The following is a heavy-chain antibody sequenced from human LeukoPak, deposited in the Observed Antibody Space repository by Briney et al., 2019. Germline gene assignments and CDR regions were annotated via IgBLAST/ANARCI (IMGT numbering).Heavy chain of an antibody. CDR1: GFTFSSYG. V-gene: IGHV3-30*18. D-gene: IGHD2-2*01. CDR2: ISYDGSNK. J-gene: IGHJ4*02. Sequence: GRSLRLSCAASGFTFSSYGMHWVRQAPGKGLEWVAVISYDGSNKYYADSVKGRFTISRDNSKNTLYLQMNSLRAEDTAVYYCAKEATRWKGYFDYWGQGTLVTVSS. CDR3: AKEATRWKGYFDY.